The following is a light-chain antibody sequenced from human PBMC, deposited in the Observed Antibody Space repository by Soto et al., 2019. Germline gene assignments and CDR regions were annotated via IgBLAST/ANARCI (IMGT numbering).Light chain of an antibody. CDR2: WAS. J-gene: IGKJ4*01. V-gene: IGKV4-1*01. CDR3: QQFYGTPLT. Sequence: DIVMTQSPDSLAVSLGERATINCKSSQSVFYSSNNKNYLAWYQQKPGQPPKLLIYWASTRESGVPDRFSGSGSWTDFTLTISSLQAEDVAVYYCQQFYGTPLTFGGGTKVEIK. CDR1: QSVFYSSNNKNY.